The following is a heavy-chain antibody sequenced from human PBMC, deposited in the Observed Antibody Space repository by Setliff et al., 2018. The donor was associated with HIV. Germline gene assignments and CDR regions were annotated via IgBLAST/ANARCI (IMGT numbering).Heavy chain of an antibody. V-gene: IGHV3-53*01. J-gene: IGHJ6*02. CDR2: TYSGGTS. D-gene: IGHD3-10*01. CDR3: ARVRGDHYYGMDV. Sequence: GGSLRLSCAASGLIVGSSYMNWVRQAPGKGLEWVSVTYSGGTSYYADSVKGRFTISRDDSKNTLYLQMNSLRVEDTAVYYCARVRGDHYYGMDVWGHGTTVTVSS. CDR1: GLIVGSSY.